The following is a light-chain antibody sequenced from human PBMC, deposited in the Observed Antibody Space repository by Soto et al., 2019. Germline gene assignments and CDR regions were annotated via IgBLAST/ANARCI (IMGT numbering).Light chain of an antibody. CDR1: ASDVGGYNY. CDR3: SSYSDSDTKV. Sequence: QSALTQPASVSGSPGQSITISCTGTASDVGGYNYVSWYQQYPGKAPKLIIYEVNNRPSGVSGRFSGSKSDTTAYLTISGLQAEDEADYYCSSYSDSDTKVFGTGTKVTVL. J-gene: IGLJ1*01. CDR2: EVN. V-gene: IGLV2-14*03.